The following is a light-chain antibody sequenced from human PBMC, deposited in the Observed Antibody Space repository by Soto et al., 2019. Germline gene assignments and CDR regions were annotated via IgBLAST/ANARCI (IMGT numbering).Light chain of an antibody. J-gene: IGKJ5*01. CDR2: DVS. Sequence: AIQLTQSPSSLSASVGDRVTITCRASQGIGSSTFAWYQQKAGKAPTLLIYDVSNLQRGVPTRFSGSGSGTDFSLTISSLQPEDFATYYCQQFDTYPLTFGQGIRLDIK. CDR3: QQFDTYPLT. CDR1: QGIGSST. V-gene: IGKV1-13*02.